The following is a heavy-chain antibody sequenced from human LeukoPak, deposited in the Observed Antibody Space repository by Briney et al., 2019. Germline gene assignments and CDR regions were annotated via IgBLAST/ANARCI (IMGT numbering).Heavy chain of an antibody. J-gene: IGHJ4*02. CDR3: ARGADSSGYYSIFYFDY. V-gene: IGHV4-59*01. Sequence: SETLSLTCTVSGGSISSYYWNWIRQPPGKGLEGIGYIYYSGSTNYNPSLKSRVTISVDTSKNQFSLKPSSVTAADTAVYYCARGADSSGYYSIFYFDYWGQGTLVTVSS. D-gene: IGHD3-22*01. CDR2: IYYSGST. CDR1: GGSISSYY.